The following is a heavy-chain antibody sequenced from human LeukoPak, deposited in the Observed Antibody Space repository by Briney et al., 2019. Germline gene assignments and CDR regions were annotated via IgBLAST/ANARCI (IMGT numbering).Heavy chain of an antibody. J-gene: IGHJ6*02. CDR2: ISGSGGST. V-gene: IGHV3-23*01. CDR3: AKDFEGESYYYYGMDV. Sequence: PGGSLRLSCAASGFTFSSYAMSWVRQAPGKGLEWVSAISGSGGSTYYADSVKGRFTISRDNSKNTLYLQMNSLRAEDTAVYYCAKDFEGESYYYYGMDVWGQGTTVTVSS. CDR1: GFTFSSYA.